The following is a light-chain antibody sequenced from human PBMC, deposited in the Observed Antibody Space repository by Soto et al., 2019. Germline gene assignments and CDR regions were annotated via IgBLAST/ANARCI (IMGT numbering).Light chain of an antibody. CDR3: QSYDSSLSIYV. V-gene: IGLV1-40*01. CDR1: SSNFGAGYD. J-gene: IGLJ1*01. Sequence: QSALTQPPSVSGAPGQRVTISCTGSSSNFGAGYDVHWYQHLPGTAPKLLIYGNSHRPSGVPDRFSGSKSGTSASLAITGLQAEDEADYYCQSYDSSLSIYVFGTGTKVTVL. CDR2: GNS.